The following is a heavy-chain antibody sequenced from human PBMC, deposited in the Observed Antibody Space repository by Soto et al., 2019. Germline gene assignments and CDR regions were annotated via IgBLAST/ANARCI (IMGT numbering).Heavy chain of an antibody. V-gene: IGHV4-34*01. Sequence: QVRLQQWGAGLLKPSETLSLTCAVYGASFTGYYWTWLRQSPGKGLEWIGEVSHSGTAKYNPSLKRLGTIALDPSKSLFPLELTSVTAADPAVYYCARYGGTAIWYFDVWGRGPSVSVSS. CDR2: VSHSGTA. J-gene: IGHJ2*01. D-gene: IGHD4-17*01. CDR1: GASFTGYY. CDR3: ARYGGTAIWYFDV.